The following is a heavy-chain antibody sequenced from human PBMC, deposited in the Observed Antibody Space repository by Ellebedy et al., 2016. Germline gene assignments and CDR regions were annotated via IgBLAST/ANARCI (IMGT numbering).Heavy chain of an antibody. V-gene: IGHV3-23*01. J-gene: IGHJ6*03. CDR2: ISGSGGST. CDR1: GFTFSSYA. CDR3: AKGSITIFGVVIDYYYYYMDV. Sequence: GGSLRLXCAASGFTFSSYAMSWVRQAPGKGLEWVSAISGSGGSTYYADSVKGRFTISRDNSKNTLYLQMNSLRAEDTAVYYCAKGSITIFGVVIDYYYYYMDVWGKGTTVTVSS. D-gene: IGHD3-3*01.